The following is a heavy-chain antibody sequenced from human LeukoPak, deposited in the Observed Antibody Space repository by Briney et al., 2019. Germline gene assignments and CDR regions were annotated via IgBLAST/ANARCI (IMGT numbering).Heavy chain of an antibody. V-gene: IGHV3-21*01. CDR3: ARGRTHDYGVDYFDY. Sequence: GGSLRLSCAASGFTFSSYNMNWVRQAPGKGLEWVSSISGSSSYTYYADSVKGRFTISRDNAKNSLYLQMNSLRAEDTAVYYCARGRTHDYGVDYFDYWGQGTLVTVSS. CDR2: ISGSSSYT. D-gene: IGHD4-17*01. CDR1: GFTFSSYN. J-gene: IGHJ4*02.